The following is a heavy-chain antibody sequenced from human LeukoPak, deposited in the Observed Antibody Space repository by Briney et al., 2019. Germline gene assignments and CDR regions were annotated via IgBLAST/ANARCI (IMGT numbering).Heavy chain of an antibody. J-gene: IGHJ4*02. CDR3: ARVGIREITFGGVIVSYFDY. V-gene: IGHV1-2*02. Sequence: ASVKISCKVSGYTFTDYYMHWVRQAPGQGLEWMGWINPNSGGTNYAQKFQGRVTMTRDTSISTAYMELSRLRSDDTAVYYCARVGIREITFGGVIVSYFDYWGQGTLVTVSS. D-gene: IGHD3-16*02. CDR1: GYTFTDYY. CDR2: INPNSGGT.